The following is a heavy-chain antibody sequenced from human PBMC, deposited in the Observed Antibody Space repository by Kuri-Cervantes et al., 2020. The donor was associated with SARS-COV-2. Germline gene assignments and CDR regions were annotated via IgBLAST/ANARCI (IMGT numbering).Heavy chain of an antibody. V-gene: IGHV3-30*02. D-gene: IGHD3-3*01. CDR2: IRYDGSNK. Sequence: GESLKISCAASGFTFSSYGMHWVRQAPGKGLEWVAFIRYDGSNKYYADSVKGRFTISGDNSKNTLYLQMNSLRAEDTAVYYCAKFGYYDFWSGYHDYWGQGTLVTVSS. CDR3: AKFGYYDFWSGYHDY. CDR1: GFTFSSYG. J-gene: IGHJ4*02.